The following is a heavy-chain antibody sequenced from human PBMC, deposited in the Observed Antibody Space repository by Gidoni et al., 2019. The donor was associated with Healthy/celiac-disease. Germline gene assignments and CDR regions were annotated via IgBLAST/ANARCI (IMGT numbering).Heavy chain of an antibody. D-gene: IGHD3-10*01. V-gene: IGHV2-26*01. CDR1: GFSLSNARMG. CDR3: ARMMVQGVIMSSYYYYMDV. J-gene: IGHJ6*03. CDR2: IFSNDEK. Sequence: QVTLKESGPVLVKPTETLTLTCTVSGFSLSNARMGVSWIRQPPGKALEWLAHIFSNDEKSYSTSLKSRLTISKDTSKSQVVLTMTNMDPVDTATYYCARMMVQGVIMSSYYYYMDVWGKGTTVTVSS.